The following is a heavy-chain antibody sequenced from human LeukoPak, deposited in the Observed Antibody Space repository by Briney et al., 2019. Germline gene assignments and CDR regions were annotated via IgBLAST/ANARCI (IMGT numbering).Heavy chain of an antibody. D-gene: IGHD5-12*01. CDR2: INPNNGGT. Sequence: ASVTVSCKASGYTFTGYCIHWVRQAPGQGLEWMGWINPNNGGTKYAQRYQDRVTMTRDTSISTAYMELSSLRSDDTAVYYCARDPRGYSGYENWFDPWGQGTLVIVSS. J-gene: IGHJ5*02. V-gene: IGHV1-2*02. CDR1: GYTFTGYC. CDR3: ARDPRGYSGYENWFDP.